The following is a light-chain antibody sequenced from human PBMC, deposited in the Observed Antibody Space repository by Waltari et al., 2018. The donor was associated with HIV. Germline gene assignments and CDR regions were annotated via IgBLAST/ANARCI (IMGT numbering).Light chain of an antibody. J-gene: IGLJ3*02. CDR1: TSDVGGYTS. CDR2: EVT. Sequence: QSALTQPASVSGSPGQSITISCTGTTSDVGGYTSVSWYQHLPGKAPKLVIYEVTNRHAGVSDRCAGSKSGNTASLTISGLQAEDEADYYCSSYTADSTLVFGGGTKLTVL. V-gene: IGLV2-14*01. CDR3: SSYTADSTLV.